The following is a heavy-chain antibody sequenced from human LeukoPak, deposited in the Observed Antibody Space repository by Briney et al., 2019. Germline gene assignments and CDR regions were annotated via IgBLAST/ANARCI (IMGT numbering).Heavy chain of an antibody. J-gene: IGHJ4*02. V-gene: IGHV3-21*01. CDR2: ISSSSSYI. D-gene: IGHD3-9*01. Sequence: GGYLRLSCAASGFTFSSYSMNWVRQAPGKGLEWVSSISSSSSYIYYADSVKGRFTISRDNAKNSLYLQMNSLRAEDTAVYYCARDPMYYDILTGYSPYYFDYWGQGTLVTVSS. CDR3: ARDPMYYDILTGYSPYYFDY. CDR1: GFTFSSYS.